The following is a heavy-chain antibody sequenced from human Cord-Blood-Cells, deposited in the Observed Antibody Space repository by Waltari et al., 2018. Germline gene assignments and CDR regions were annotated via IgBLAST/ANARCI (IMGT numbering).Heavy chain of an antibody. CDR1: GFTFSSYC. J-gene: IGHJ4*02. CDR2: IKQDGSEK. Sequence: EVQLVESGGGLVQPGGSLRLSCAASGFTFSSYCMGWVRQAPGKGLEWVANIKQDGSEKYYVDSVKGRFTISRDNAKNSLYLQMNSLRAEDTAVYYCARGGDFDYWGQGTLVTVSS. V-gene: IGHV3-7*01. CDR3: ARGGDFDY.